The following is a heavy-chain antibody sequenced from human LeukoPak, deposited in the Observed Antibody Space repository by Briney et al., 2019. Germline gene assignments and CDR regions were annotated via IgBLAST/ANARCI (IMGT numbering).Heavy chain of an antibody. CDR2: VFPGDSDT. Sequence: GQSLQLSCKASGYRFTSHWIGWVRQLPGRGLEWMGIVFPGDSDTRYNPSFQGQVTISADMSISTAYLQWSSLKASDTAIYYCAKHGGTYSTSWYDYWGQGTLVTVSS. D-gene: IGHD6-13*01. V-gene: IGHV5-51*01. CDR1: GYRFTSHW. CDR3: AKHGGTYSTSWYDY. J-gene: IGHJ4*02.